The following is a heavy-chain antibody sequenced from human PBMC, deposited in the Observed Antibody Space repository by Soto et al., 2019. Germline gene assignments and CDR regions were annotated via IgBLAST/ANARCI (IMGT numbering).Heavy chain of an antibody. D-gene: IGHD3-3*01. CDR1: GFTFSSYT. CDR3: AKVEYDKTKLYDFWSGYDPISFFDP. CDR2: ISYDGRNK. J-gene: IGHJ5*02. Sequence: GGSLRLSCAASGFTFSSYTMHWVRQAPGKGLEWVAVISYDGRNKYYADSVKGRFTISRDNSRNTLYLQMNSLRAEDTAVYYCAKVEYDKTKLYDFWSGYDPISFFDPWGQGTLVTVSS. V-gene: IGHV3-30*04.